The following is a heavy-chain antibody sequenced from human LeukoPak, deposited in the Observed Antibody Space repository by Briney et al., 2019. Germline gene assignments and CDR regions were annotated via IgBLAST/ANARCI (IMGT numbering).Heavy chain of an antibody. J-gene: IGHJ4*02. CDR3: AKDRGSGWSFDY. D-gene: IGHD6-19*01. Sequence: PGGSLRLSCAASGFTFSSYAMSWVRQAPGKGLEWVSAISGSGGSTYYADSVKGRLTVSRDNSKNTLYLQMNSLRADDTAIYYCAKDRGSGWSFDYWGQGTLVTVSS. CDR2: ISGSGGST. V-gene: IGHV3-23*01. CDR1: GFTFSSYA.